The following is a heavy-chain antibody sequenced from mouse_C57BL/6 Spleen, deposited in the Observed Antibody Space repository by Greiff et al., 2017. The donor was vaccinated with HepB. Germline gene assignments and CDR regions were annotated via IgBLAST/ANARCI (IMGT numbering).Heavy chain of an antibody. V-gene: IGHV1-80*01. CDR1: GYAFSSYW. CDR2: IYPGDGDT. J-gene: IGHJ2*01. CDR3: AREGRLYGSSYDY. D-gene: IGHD1-1*01. Sequence: LQESGAELVKPGASVKISCKASGYAFSSYWMNWVKQRPGKGLEWIGQIYPGDGDTNYNGKFKGKATLTADKSSSTAYMQLSSLTSEDSAVYFCAREGRLYGSSYDYWGQGTTLTVSS.